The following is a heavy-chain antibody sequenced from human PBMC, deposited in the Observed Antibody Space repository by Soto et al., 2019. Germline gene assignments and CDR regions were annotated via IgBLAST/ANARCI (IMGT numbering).Heavy chain of an antibody. D-gene: IGHD2-2*01. CDR1: GFTFISYS. CDR3: VRVYASNTFDL. V-gene: IGHV3-48*02. J-gene: IGHJ3*01. CDR2: ISNSGSVI. Sequence: EVQLVESGGNLVQAGGSLRLSCAASGFTFISYSMSCVRQAPGKGLEWVSYISNSGSVIHDADSVKGRFTISRDNAKNSLSLQMNSLRDEDTALYYCVRVYASNTFDLWGQGTVVTVSS.